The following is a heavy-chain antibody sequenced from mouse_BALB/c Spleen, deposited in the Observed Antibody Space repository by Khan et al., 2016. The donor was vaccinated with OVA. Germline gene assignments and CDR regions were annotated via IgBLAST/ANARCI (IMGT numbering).Heavy chain of an antibody. D-gene: IGHD2-3*01. CDR3: TGHGYYAWFTY. CDR2: IDPFSGGP. Sequence: VQLKQSGPELMKPGASVKISCKASGYSFTSYYIHWVMQSHGKSLEWIGYIDPFSGGPTYNQKFKGKATLTVDKSSSTAYIHLRNLTSADSAVVCCTGHGYYAWFTYWGQGTMVNVSA. CDR1: GYSFTSYY. V-gene: IGHV1-31*01. J-gene: IGHJ3*01.